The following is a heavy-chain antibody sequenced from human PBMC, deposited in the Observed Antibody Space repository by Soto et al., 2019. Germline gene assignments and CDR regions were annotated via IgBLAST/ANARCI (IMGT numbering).Heavy chain of an antibody. J-gene: IGHJ3*02. CDR3: AHPRGYGIFDAVDI. CDR1: GFIFSTYA. D-gene: IGHD4-17*01. CDR2: ISGSGGST. V-gene: IGHV3-23*01. Sequence: GGGLRLSCTASGFIFSTYAMNWVRQAPGEGLEWVSAISGSGGSTYYADAVKGRFTISRDNSVNTLYLQMNSLRTEDTAVYYCAHPRGYGIFDAVDIWGQGTMVTVS.